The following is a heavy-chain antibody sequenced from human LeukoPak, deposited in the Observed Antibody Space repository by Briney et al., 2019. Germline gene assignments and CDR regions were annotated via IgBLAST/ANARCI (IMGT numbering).Heavy chain of an antibody. CDR1: GFTFSSYG. CDR3: AKDLRGGDCSLFDY. Sequence: PGGSLRLSCAASGFTFSSYGMHWVRQAPGKGLEWVAVIWYDGSNKYYADSVKGRFTISRDNSKNTLYLQMNSLRAEDTAVYYCAKDLRGGDCSLFDYWGQGTLVTVSS. J-gene: IGHJ4*02. V-gene: IGHV3-33*06. D-gene: IGHD2-21*02. CDR2: IWYDGSNK.